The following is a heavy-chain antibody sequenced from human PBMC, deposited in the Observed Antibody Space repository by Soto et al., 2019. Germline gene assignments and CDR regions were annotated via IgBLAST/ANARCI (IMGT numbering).Heavy chain of an antibody. J-gene: IGHJ4*02. V-gene: IGHV4-59*05. D-gene: IGHD6-6*01. Sequence: PSETLSLTCTVSGGSISSYYWSWIRQPPGKGLEWIGSIYYSGSTYYNPSLKSRVTISVDTSKNQFSLKLSSVTAADTAVYYCKAARPDPDYFDYWGQGTLVTAPQ. CDR1: GGSISSYY. CDR2: IYYSGST. CDR3: KAARPDPDYFDY.